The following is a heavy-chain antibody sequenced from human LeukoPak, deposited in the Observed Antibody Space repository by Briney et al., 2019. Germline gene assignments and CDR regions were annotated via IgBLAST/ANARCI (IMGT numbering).Heavy chain of an antibody. CDR1: GDSISSYY. CDR2: IFTSGST. J-gene: IGHJ4*02. V-gene: IGHV4-4*07. Sequence: SETLSLTCTVSGDSISSYYWTWIRQPAGKGLEWIGRIFTSGSTNYNPSLKSRVTMSIDTSKNQFSLKLSSVTAADTAVYYCARSGYYDSSGYSVYWGQGTLVTVSS. CDR3: ARSGYYDSSGYSVY. D-gene: IGHD3-22*01.